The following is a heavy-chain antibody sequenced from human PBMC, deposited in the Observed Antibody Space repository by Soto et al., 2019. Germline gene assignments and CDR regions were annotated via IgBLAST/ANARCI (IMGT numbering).Heavy chain of an antibody. CDR2: ISSSGSTI. J-gene: IGHJ4*02. Sequence: EVQLVESGGGLVQPGGSLRLSCAASGFTFSSYSMNWVRQAPGKGLEWVSYISSSGSTIYYADSVKGRFTISRDNAKNSLYLQINSLRGEDTAVYYCARDLRMVYAIDFDYWGQGTLVTVSS. CDR3: ARDLRMVYAIDFDY. V-gene: IGHV3-48*01. D-gene: IGHD2-8*01. CDR1: GFTFSSYS.